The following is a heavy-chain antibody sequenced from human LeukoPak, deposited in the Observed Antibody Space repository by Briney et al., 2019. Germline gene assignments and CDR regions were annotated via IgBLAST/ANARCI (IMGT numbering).Heavy chain of an antibody. D-gene: IGHD2-15*01. CDR1: GYTLTELS. J-gene: IGHJ6*03. V-gene: IGHV1-24*01. CDR2: YDPEDGET. Sequence: GASVKVSCKVSGYTLTELSMHWVRQAPGKGLEWMGGYDPEDGETIYAQKFQGRVTMTEDTSTDTAYMELSSLRSEDTAVYYCATSVVAGNYYYYMDVWGKGTTVTASS. CDR3: ATSVVAGNYYYYMDV.